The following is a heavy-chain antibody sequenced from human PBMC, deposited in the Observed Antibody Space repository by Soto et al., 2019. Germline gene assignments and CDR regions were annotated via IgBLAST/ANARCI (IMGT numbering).Heavy chain of an antibody. V-gene: IGHV1-18*01. J-gene: IGHJ5*02. D-gene: IGHD3-9*01. CDR2: INPDNGNT. CDR3: ARAMTNYDILTGYQYNWFDP. CDR1: GYTFTRSG. Sequence: ASLKSCKASGYTFTRSGISWVRQAPGQGLEWLGWINPDNGNTSYAQHLQGRVSLTTDTSTSTAYMDLRSLRSDDTAVYYCARAMTNYDILTGYQYNWFDPWGQGTLVTVSS.